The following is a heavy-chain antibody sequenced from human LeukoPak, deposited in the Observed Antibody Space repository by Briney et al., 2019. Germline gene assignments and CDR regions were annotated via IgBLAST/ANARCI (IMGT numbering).Heavy chain of an antibody. V-gene: IGHV1-3*03. CDR1: GYTFTSYA. J-gene: IGHJ6*03. D-gene: IGHD6-13*01. CDR2: INAGNGNT. Sequence: ASVKVSCKASGYTFTSYAMHWVRQAPGQRLEWMGWINAGNGNTKYSQEFQGRVTITRDTSASTAYMELSSLRSEDTAVYYCARVPIAADLYYMDVWGKGTTVTVSS. CDR3: ARVPIAADLYYMDV.